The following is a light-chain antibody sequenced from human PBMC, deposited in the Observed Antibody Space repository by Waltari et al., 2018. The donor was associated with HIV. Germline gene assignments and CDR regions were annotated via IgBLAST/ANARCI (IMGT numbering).Light chain of an antibody. CDR1: SSDVGGYNY. V-gene: IGLV2-11*01. J-gene: IGLJ3*02. Sequence: QSALTQPRSVSGYPGQSVTISCTGTSSDVGGYNYVSWYQQHPGKAPKLMIYDVSKRPSWVPDRFAGSTSGNTASLTISGLQAEDEADFYCCSYAGDYTFRFGGGTKLTVL. CDR3: CSYAGDYTFR. CDR2: DVS.